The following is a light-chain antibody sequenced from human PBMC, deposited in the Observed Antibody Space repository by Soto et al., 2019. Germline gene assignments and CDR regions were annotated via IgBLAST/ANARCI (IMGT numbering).Light chain of an antibody. V-gene: IGKV3-20*01. CDR1: QTLSINS. J-gene: IGKJ1*01. Sequence: EIVLTQSPDTLSLSPGERATLFCRASQTLSINSLAWYQQKPGQAPRLLIYAASTRHTGIPDRFNGSGSGTDFALTINRLEPEDFAVYYCQQYGSLSWTFGQGTKVDIK. CDR2: AAS. CDR3: QQYGSLSWT.